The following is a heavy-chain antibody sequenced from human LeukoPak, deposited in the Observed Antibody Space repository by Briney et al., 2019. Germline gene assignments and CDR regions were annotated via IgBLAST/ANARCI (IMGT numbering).Heavy chain of an antibody. V-gene: IGHV3-7*03. CDR3: ARAKPGYSSGWYDGEYFQH. Sequence: PGGSLRLSCAASGVTFSSYWMSWVRQAPGKGLEWVANIKQDGSEKYYVDSVKGRFTISRDNAKNSLYLQMNSLRAEDTAVYYCARAKPGYSSGWYDGEYFQHWGQGTLVTVSS. CDR1: GVTFSSYW. D-gene: IGHD6-19*01. J-gene: IGHJ1*01. CDR2: IKQDGSEK.